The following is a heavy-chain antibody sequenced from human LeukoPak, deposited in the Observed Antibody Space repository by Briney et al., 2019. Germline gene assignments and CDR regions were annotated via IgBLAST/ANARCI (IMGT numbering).Heavy chain of an antibody. V-gene: IGHV3-21*01. J-gene: IGHJ5*02. CDR2: ISTTSSYI. Sequence: GGSLRLSCAASGFTFSGYSMSWVRQAPGKGLEWVSSISTTSSYIYYADSVKGRFTISRDNAKNSLWLQMDSLRAEDTAVYYCARGSLLWFGELPFDPWGQGTLVTVSS. CDR1: GFTFSGYS. CDR3: ARGSLLWFGELPFDP. D-gene: IGHD3-10*01.